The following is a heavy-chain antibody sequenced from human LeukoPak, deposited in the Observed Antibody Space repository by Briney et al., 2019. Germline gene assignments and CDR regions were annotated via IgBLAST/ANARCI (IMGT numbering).Heavy chain of an antibody. Sequence: PGGSLRLSCAASGFTFSDYYMSWIRQAPGKGLEWVSYISSSGCTIYYADSVKGRFTISRDNAKNSLYLQMNSLGAEDTAVYYCARDDYGYSSSWYGPYYYYYGMDVWGQGATVTVSS. CDR3: ARDDYGYSSSWYGPYYYYYGMDV. D-gene: IGHD6-13*01. CDR2: ISSSGCTI. J-gene: IGHJ6*02. CDR1: GFTFSDYY. V-gene: IGHV3-11*01.